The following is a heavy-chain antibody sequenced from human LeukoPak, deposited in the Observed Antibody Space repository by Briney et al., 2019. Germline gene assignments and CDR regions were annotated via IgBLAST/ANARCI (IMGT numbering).Heavy chain of an antibody. CDR1: GGTFSSYA. V-gene: IGHV1-69*13. CDR3: ARVMITFWGVIDYNWFDP. Sequence: SVKVSCKASGGTFSSYAISWVRQAPGQGLEWMGGIIPIFGTANYAQKFQGRVTITADESTSTAYMELSSLRSEDTAVYYCARVMITFWGVIDYNWFDPWGQGTLVTVSS. J-gene: IGHJ5*02. D-gene: IGHD3-16*02. CDR2: IIPIFGTA.